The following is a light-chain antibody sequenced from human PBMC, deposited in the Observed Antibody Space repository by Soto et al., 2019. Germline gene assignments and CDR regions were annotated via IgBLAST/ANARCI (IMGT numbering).Light chain of an antibody. CDR2: DVS. V-gene: IGLV2-14*01. CDR3: SSSTSATTYV. Sequence: QSVLTQPASVSGSPGQSITISCTGTSSDVGAYNYDSWYQQYPGEAPKVIIYDVSHRPAGVSNRFSGSTSGNTASLTTSGLQTQDEADYYCSSSTSATTYVFGTGTKVT. J-gene: IGLJ1*01. CDR1: SSDVGAYNY.